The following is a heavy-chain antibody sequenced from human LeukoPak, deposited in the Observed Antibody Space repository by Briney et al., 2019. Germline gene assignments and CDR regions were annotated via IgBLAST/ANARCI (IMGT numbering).Heavy chain of an antibody. D-gene: IGHD3-10*01. J-gene: IGHJ4*02. CDR1: GASISTYY. CDR3: AKVAMYYYGSETYFFFDD. Sequence: SETLSLTCRVSGASISTYYWSWIRQPVGKGLEWIGQIKTTGSTHYNSSLESRVTMSLDTSKKEFSLNLTSVTAADTSVYYCAKVAMYYYGSETYFFFDDWGQGILVTVSS. CDR2: IKTTGST. V-gene: IGHV4-4*07.